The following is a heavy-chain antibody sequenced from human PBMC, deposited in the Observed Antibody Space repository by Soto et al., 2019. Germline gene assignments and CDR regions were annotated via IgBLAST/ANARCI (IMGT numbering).Heavy chain of an antibody. Sequence: PGGSLRLSCAASGFTFSNAWMSWVRQDPGKGLEWVGRIKSKTDGGTTDYAAPVKGRFTISRDDSKNTLYLQMNSLKTEDTAVYYCTTDPIFGVVIKELSGKNWFDPWGQGTLVTVSS. J-gene: IGHJ5*02. CDR1: GFTFSNAW. CDR2: IKSKTDGGTT. CDR3: TTDPIFGVVIKELSGKNWFDP. D-gene: IGHD3-3*01. V-gene: IGHV3-15*01.